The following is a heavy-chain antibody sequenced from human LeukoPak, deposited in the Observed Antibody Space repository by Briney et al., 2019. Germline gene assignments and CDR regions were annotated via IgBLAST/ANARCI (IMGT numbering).Heavy chain of an antibody. D-gene: IGHD2-2*02. V-gene: IGHV1-2*02. J-gene: IGHJ5*02. CDR1: GYTFTGYY. Sequence: ASVKVSCKASGYTFTGYYMHWVRQAPGQGLEWMGWINPNSGCTNYAQKFQGRATITRDTSISTAYLELSRLRSDDTAVYYWARAPPPHYCSSTSCYRNNWFDPWGQGTLVTVSS. CDR2: INPNSGCT. CDR3: ARAPPPHYCSSTSCYRNNWFDP.